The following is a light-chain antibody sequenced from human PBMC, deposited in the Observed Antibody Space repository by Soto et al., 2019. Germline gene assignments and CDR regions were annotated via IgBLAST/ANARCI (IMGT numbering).Light chain of an antibody. Sequence: DIQMTQSPSTLSASVGDSVTITCRASQSISPWLAWYQQKPGKAPTLLIYKASSLEGGVPSRFRGSGSGTDFNITIRRVQPDDCATYYCQQHNTYPLTVGGGTTVEIK. CDR3: QQHNTYPLT. V-gene: IGKV1-5*03. CDR2: KAS. CDR1: QSISPW. J-gene: IGKJ4*01.